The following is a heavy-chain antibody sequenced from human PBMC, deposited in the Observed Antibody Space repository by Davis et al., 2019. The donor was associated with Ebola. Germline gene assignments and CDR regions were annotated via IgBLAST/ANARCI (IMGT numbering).Heavy chain of an antibody. CDR3: ARDFDRVRE. CDR2: ISPDGGRT. CDR1: GFIFSSYV. J-gene: IGHJ4*02. V-gene: IGHV3-74*01. D-gene: IGHD3-22*01. Sequence: GESLKISCAASGFIFSSYVMSWVRQAPGKGLMWVSRISPDGGRTGYADSVKGRFTISRDNAKNTLYLQMNSLQVEDTAIYYCARDFDRVREWGQGTLVTVSS.